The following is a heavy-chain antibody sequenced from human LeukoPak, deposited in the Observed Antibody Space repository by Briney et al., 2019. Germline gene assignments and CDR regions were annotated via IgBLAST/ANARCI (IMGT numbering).Heavy chain of an antibody. CDR1: GFTFSSYG. J-gene: IGHJ4*02. Sequence: PGRSPRPSCATSGFTFSSYGMHWVRQAPGTGLEGVAVIWYDGSNKYYADAVKGRFTISRDDSKNTLYLQMNSLRAEDTAVYYCARALYAAVTDYFDYWGQGTLVTVSS. CDR2: IWYDGSNK. D-gene: IGHD2-21*02. V-gene: IGHV3-33*01. CDR3: ARALYAAVTDYFDY.